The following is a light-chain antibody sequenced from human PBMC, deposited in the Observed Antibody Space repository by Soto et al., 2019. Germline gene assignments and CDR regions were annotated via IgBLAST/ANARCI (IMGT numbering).Light chain of an antibody. V-gene: IGLV6-57*04. CDR3: QSYDSSNHRVV. J-gene: IGLJ2*01. Sequence: NFMLTQPHSVSESPGKTVTISCTRSSGSIASNYVQWYQQRPGSAPTTVIYEDNQRPSGVPDRFSGSIDSSSNSASLTISGLKTEDEADYYFQSYDSSNHRVVFGGGTKLTVL. CDR1: SGSIASNY. CDR2: EDN.